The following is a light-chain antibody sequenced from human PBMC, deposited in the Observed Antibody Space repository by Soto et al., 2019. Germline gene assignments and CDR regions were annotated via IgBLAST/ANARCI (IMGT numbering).Light chain of an antibody. V-gene: IGLV2-8*01. J-gene: IGLJ1*01. Sequence: QSALTQPPSASGSPGQSVTISCTGTSSDVGGYDYVSWFQQHPGKAPKLMIYDVSKRPSGVPDRFSGSKSGNTDSLTVSGLQAEDEADYYCSSFAGNNNYVFGTGTKLTVL. CDR3: SSFAGNNNYV. CDR2: DVS. CDR1: SSDVGGYDY.